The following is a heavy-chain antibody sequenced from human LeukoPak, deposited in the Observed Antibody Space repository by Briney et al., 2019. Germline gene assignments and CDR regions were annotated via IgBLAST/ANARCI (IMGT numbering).Heavy chain of an antibody. V-gene: IGHV3-7*01. J-gene: IGHJ4*01. CDR2: INPDGGVH. CDR1: GLTFRNYW. CDR3: AASFPYCSVDSCPL. Sequence: PGGSLRLSCAASGLTFRNYWMSWVRQAPGKGLEWVANINPDGGVHNYVDSMKGRFTISRDNAANSLFLQMNSLRDEDTAVYSCAASFPYCSVDSCPLGGHGTLVTVSS. D-gene: IGHD2-15*01.